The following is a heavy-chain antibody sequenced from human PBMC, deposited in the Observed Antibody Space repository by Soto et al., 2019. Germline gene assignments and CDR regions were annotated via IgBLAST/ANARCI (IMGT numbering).Heavy chain of an antibody. D-gene: IGHD3-3*01. CDR2: IGTAGDT. Sequence: GGPLRLSCAASGFTFSSYDMHWVRQATGKGLEWVSAIGTAGDTYYPGSVKGRFTISRENAKNSLYLQMNSLRAEDTAVYYCARSRNTPIFAGGMDVWGQGTTVTV. CDR3: ARSRNTPIFAGGMDV. CDR1: GFTFSSYD. J-gene: IGHJ6*02. V-gene: IGHV3-13*01.